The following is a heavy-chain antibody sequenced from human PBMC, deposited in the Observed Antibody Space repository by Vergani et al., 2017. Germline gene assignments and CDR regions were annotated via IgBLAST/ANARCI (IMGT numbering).Heavy chain of an antibody. CDR2: IYSGGST. CDR1: GFTVSSNY. CDR3: ARVDTAMVTFDY. D-gene: IGHD5-18*01. V-gene: IGHV3-53*01. J-gene: IGHJ4*02. Sequence: EVQLVESGGGLIQPGGSLRLSCAASGFTVSSNYMSWVRQAPGKGLEWVSVIYSGGSTYYADSVKGRLTLSRDNSKNTLYLQMNSLRAEDTAVYYCARVDTAMVTFDYWGQGTLVTVSS.